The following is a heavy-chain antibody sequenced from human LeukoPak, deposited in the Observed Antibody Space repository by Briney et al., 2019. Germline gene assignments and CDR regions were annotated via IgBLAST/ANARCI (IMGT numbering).Heavy chain of an antibody. J-gene: IGHJ6*02. CDR1: GFTFSSYE. CDR3: ARDRDILWFGEFQYSYGMDV. CDR2: ISSSGSTI. D-gene: IGHD3-10*01. Sequence: GGSLRLSCAASGFTFSSYEMNWVRQAPGKGLEWVSYISSSGSTIYYADSVKGRFTISRDNAKNSLYLQMNSLRAEDTAVYYCARDRDILWFGEFQYSYGMDVWGQGTTVTVSS. V-gene: IGHV3-48*03.